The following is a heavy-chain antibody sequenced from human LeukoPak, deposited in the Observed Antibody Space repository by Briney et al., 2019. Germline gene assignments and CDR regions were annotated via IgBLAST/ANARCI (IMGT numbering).Heavy chain of an antibody. V-gene: IGHV4-34*01. J-gene: IGHJ4*02. D-gene: IGHD3-22*01. CDR2: INHIGNT. CDR3: ARRRRDYYYDSSGPTAFDY. Sequence: SETLSLTCGVHGGSFSDYYWGWIRQPPGKGLEWIGEINHIGNTNYNPSLKSRVTISVDTSKNQFSLKLSSVTAADTAVYYCARRRRDYYYDSSGPTAFDYWGQGTLVTVSS. CDR1: GGSFSDYY.